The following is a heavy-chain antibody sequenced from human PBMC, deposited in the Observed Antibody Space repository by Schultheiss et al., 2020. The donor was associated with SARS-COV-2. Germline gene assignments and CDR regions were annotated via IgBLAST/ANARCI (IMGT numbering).Heavy chain of an antibody. CDR3: ARRLTSGYEEFDY. CDR2: IYSCGST. Sequence: GGSLRLSCAASGFTFSSNYMSWVRQAPGKGLEWVSVIYSCGSTYYADSVKGRFTISRDNSRDTLYVQMNSLRAEDTAVYYCARRLTSGYEEFDYWGQGTLVTVSS. D-gene: IGHD5-12*01. V-gene: IGHV3-66*01. J-gene: IGHJ4*02. CDR1: GFTFSSNY.